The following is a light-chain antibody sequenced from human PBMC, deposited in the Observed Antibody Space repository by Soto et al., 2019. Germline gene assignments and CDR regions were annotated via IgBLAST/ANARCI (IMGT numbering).Light chain of an antibody. CDR3: SSYRGSNTVV. V-gene: IGLV2-14*03. CDR2: NAF. CDR1: SSDVGGYNY. Sequence: QSALTQPASVSGSPGQSITISCTGTSSDVGGYNYVSWYQHHPGRAPKLMIYNAFERPSGVSNRFSGSKSGNTASLTISGLQAEDEDDYYCSSYRGSNTVVFGGGTKLTVL. J-gene: IGLJ2*01.